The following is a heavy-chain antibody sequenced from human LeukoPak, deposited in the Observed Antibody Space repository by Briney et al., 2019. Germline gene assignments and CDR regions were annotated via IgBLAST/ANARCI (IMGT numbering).Heavy chain of an antibody. J-gene: IGHJ4*02. D-gene: IGHD1/OR15-1a*01. CDR2: ITSSGTYI. CDR3: ARNLKQDY. Sequence: PGGSLRLSCAASGFTFSNYNMNWVRQAPGKAMEWVSSITSSGTYIFYADSVKGRFTISRDNAKNSLYLQMNSLRAEDTAVYYCARNLKQDYWGQGTLVTVSS. V-gene: IGHV3-21*01. CDR1: GFTFSNYN.